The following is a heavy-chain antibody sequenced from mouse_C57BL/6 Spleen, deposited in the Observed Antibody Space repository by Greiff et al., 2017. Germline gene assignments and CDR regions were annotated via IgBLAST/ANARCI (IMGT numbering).Heavy chain of an antibody. CDR1: GFTFSSYG. D-gene: IGHD4-1*01. Sequence: EVKLQESGGDLVKPGGSLKLSCAASGFTFSSYGMSWVRQTPDKRLEWVATISSGGSYTYYPDSVKGRFTISRDNAKNTLYLQMSSLKSEDTAMYYCARHDWDAGLDYWGQGTTLTVSS. J-gene: IGHJ2*01. CDR2: ISSGGSYT. V-gene: IGHV5-6*01. CDR3: ARHDWDAGLDY.